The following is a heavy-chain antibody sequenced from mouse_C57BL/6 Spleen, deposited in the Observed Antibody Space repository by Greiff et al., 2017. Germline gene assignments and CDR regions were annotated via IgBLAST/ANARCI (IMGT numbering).Heavy chain of an antibody. CDR2: ISGGGGNT. J-gene: IGHJ1*03. Sequence: EVKLEESGGGLVKPGGSLTLSCAASGFTFSSYTLSWVRQTPEKRLEWVATISGGGGNTYYPDSVKGRFTISRDNAKNTLYLQMSSLRSEDTALYYCARQGDYYGSSYWYFDVWGTGTTVTVSS. D-gene: IGHD1-1*01. V-gene: IGHV5-9*01. CDR1: GFTFSSYT. CDR3: ARQGDYYGSSYWYFDV.